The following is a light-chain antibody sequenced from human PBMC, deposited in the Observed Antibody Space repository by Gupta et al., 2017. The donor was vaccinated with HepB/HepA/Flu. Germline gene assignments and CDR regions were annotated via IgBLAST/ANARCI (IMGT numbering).Light chain of an antibody. CDR1: QSISSY. CDR2: DTS. J-gene: IGKJ4*01. Sequence: EIVLTQSPATLSLSPGESATLSCRASQSISSYLAWYQHKPCQAPSLITYDTSKRASGIPARFIGSGSGTDFTLINSSLEPEDFAVYYCQHRSNGRTFGGGTKVEIK. CDR3: QHRSNGRT. V-gene: IGKV3-11*01.